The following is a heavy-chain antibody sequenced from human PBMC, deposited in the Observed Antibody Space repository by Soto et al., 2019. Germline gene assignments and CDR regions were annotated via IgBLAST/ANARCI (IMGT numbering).Heavy chain of an antibody. CDR3: ARLGEGYSGYDFDY. CDR2: IYYSGST. D-gene: IGHD5-12*01. CDR1: GGSISSSSYY. Sequence: QLQLQESGPGLVKPSETLSLTCTVSGGSISSSSYYWGWIRQPPGKGLEWIGSIYYSGSTYYNPSLKSRVTISVDTSKNQFSLKLSSVTAADTAVYYCARLGEGYSGYDFDYWGQGTLVTVSS. V-gene: IGHV4-39*01. J-gene: IGHJ4*02.